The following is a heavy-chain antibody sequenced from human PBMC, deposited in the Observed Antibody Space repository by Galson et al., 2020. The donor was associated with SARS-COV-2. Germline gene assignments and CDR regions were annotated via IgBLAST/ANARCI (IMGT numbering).Heavy chain of an antibody. CDR1: GYTFTSYY. V-gene: IGHV1-46*03. CDR2: INPSGGST. D-gene: IGHD3-22*01. Sequence: ASVKVSCKASGYTFTSYYMHWVRQAPGQGLEWMGIINPSGGSTSYAQKFQGRVTMTRDTSTSTVYMELSSLRSEDTAVYYCARDREYYDSSGYYGDPDYYYGMDVWGQGTTVTVSS. J-gene: IGHJ6*02. CDR3: ARDREYYDSSGYYGDPDYYYGMDV.